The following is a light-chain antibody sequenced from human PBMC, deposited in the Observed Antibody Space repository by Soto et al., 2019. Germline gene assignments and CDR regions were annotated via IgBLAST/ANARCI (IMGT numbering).Light chain of an antibody. V-gene: IGLV7-43*01. CDR1: TGAVTNTNY. CDR2: STS. CDR3: LLYSGNTQV. J-gene: IGLJ3*02. Sequence: QTVGTQETSLTVSPGGPVTLTCASSTGAVTNTNYPNWFQQKPGQAPKSLIHSTSIQHSWTPARFSGSLIGGKAALTLSAVQPEDEAEYYCLLYSGNTQVFGGGTKLTVL.